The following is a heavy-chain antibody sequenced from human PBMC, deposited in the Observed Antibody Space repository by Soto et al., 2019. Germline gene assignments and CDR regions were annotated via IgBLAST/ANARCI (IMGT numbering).Heavy chain of an antibody. CDR1: VGSFSGYY. V-gene: IGHV4-34*01. Sequence: KTSETLSLTCAVYVGSFSGYYWSWIRQPPGKGLEWIGEINHSGSTNYNPSLKSRVTISVDTSKNQFSLKLSSVTAADTAVYYCARDRYYYDSSGYYYPYYYYGMDVWGQGTTVTVSS. D-gene: IGHD3-22*01. J-gene: IGHJ6*02. CDR3: ARDRYYYDSSGYYYPYYYYGMDV. CDR2: INHSGST.